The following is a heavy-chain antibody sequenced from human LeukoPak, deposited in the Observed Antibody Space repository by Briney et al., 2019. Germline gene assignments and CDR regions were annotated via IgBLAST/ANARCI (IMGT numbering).Heavy chain of an antibody. D-gene: IGHD1-26*01. Sequence: GASVKVSCKPSGYTFTSYALSWVRQAPGQGLEWMGGIIPIFGTANYAQKFQGRVTITADESTSTAYMELSSLRSEDTAVYYCAREPQELDYYCGMDVWGQGTTVTVSS. J-gene: IGHJ6*02. V-gene: IGHV1-69*13. CDR3: AREPQELDYYCGMDV. CDR1: GYTFTSYA. CDR2: IIPIFGTA.